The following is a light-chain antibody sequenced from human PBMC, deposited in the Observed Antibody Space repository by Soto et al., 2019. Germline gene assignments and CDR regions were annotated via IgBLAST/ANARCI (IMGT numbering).Light chain of an antibody. Sequence: DIQMTQSPSSLSASVGDRVTITCRASQRISNYLNWYQQKPGKVPKLLIYAASTLQSGVPSRFSGSGSGTDFTLTISSLQPEDFTTYYCQQSYSTSWTFGQGTRLEI. V-gene: IGKV1-39*01. CDR3: QQSYSTSWT. CDR1: QRISNY. J-gene: IGKJ5*01. CDR2: AAS.